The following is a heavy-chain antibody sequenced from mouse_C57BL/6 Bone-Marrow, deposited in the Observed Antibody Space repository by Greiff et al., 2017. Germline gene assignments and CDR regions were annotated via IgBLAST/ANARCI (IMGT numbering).Heavy chain of an antibody. V-gene: IGHV1-63*01. CDR1: GYTFTNYW. CDR2: IYPGGGYT. CDR3: ARWAAHYFDY. J-gene: IGHJ2*01. Sequence: VQGVESGAELVRPGTSVKMSCKASGYTFTNYWIGWAKQRPGHGLEWIGDIYPGGGYTNYNEKFKGKATLTADKSSSTAYMQFSSLTSEDSAIYYCARWAAHYFDYWGQGTTLTVSS.